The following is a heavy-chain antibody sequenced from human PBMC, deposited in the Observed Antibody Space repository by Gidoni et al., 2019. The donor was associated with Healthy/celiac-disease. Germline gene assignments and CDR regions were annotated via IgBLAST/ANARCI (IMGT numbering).Heavy chain of an antibody. CDR2: INHSGST. CDR3: ARVSRRSGWYTKATESPYFDY. D-gene: IGHD6-19*01. Sequence: QVQLQQWGAGLFKPSETLSLTCAVYGGSFSGYYWTWIRQPPGKGLEGIGEINHSGSTNYNPSLKSRVTISVDTSKNQFSLKLSSVTAADTAVYYCARVSRRSGWYTKATESPYFDYWGQGTLVTVSS. V-gene: IGHV4-34*01. J-gene: IGHJ4*02. CDR1: GGSFSGYY.